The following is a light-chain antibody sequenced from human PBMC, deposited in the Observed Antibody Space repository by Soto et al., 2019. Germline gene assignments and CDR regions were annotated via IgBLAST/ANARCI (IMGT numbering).Light chain of an antibody. V-gene: IGLV2-14*01. CDR3: SSYTTSSTLG. CDR2: GVT. J-gene: IGLJ2*01. Sequence: QSALTQPASVSGSPGQSITISCTGTSSDIGAYNYVSWYQQHPGKAPKLMIYGVTNRPSGVSNRFSSSKSGNTASLTISGLQAEDEADYYCSSYTTSSTLGFGGGTKLTVL. CDR1: SSDIGAYNY.